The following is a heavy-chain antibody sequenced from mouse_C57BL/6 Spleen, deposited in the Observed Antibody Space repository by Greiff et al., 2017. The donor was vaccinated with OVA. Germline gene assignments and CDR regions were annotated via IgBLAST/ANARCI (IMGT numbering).Heavy chain of an antibody. J-gene: IGHJ3*01. CDR2: INPSNGGT. CDR3: ARENYGSFAWFAY. V-gene: IGHV1-53*01. CDR1: GYTFTSYW. Sequence: VQLQQPGTELVKPGASVKLSCKASGYTFTSYWMHWVKQRPGQGLEWIGNINPSNGGTNYNEKFKSKATLTVDKSSSTAYMQLSSLTSEDSAVYYCARENYGSFAWFAYWGQGTLVTVSA. D-gene: IGHD1-1*01.